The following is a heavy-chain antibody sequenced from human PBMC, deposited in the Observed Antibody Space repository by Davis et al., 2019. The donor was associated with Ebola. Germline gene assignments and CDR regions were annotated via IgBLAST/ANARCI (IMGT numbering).Heavy chain of an antibody. D-gene: IGHD6-13*01. Sequence: AASVTVSCKASGYTFTSHYMHWVRQAPGQGLEWMGIINPSGCSTSYAQKFQGRVTMTRDTSTSTVYMELSSLRSEDTAVYYCARDFISSLDYWGQGTLVTVSS. CDR2: INPSGCST. CDR3: ARDFISSLDY. CDR1: GYTFTSHY. V-gene: IGHV1-46*01. J-gene: IGHJ4*02.